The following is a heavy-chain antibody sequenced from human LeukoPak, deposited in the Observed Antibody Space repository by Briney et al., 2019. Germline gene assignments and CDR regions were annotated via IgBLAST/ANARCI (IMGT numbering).Heavy chain of an antibody. D-gene: IGHD6-13*01. Sequence: GGSLRLSCAASGFTFSSYSMNWVRQAPGKGLEWVSYISSSSSTIYYADSVKGRFTISRDNAKNSLYLQMNSLRDEDTAVYYCARSGYGSSWYFFDYWGQGTLVTVSS. J-gene: IGHJ4*02. CDR3: ARSGYGSSWYFFDY. CDR1: GFTFSSYS. CDR2: ISSSSSTI. V-gene: IGHV3-48*02.